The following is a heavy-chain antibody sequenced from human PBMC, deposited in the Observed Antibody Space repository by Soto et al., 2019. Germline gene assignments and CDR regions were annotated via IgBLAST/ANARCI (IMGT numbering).Heavy chain of an antibody. Sequence: ASVKVSCKASGYTFTSYYMHWVRQAPGQGLEWMGIINPSGGSTSYAQKFQGRVTMTTDTSTSTAYMELSSLRSEDTAVYYCARGGIAARPDYYYYGMDVWGQGTTVTVSS. CDR2: INPSGGST. J-gene: IGHJ6*02. V-gene: IGHV1-46*01. D-gene: IGHD6-6*01. CDR1: GYTFTSYY. CDR3: ARGGIAARPDYYYYGMDV.